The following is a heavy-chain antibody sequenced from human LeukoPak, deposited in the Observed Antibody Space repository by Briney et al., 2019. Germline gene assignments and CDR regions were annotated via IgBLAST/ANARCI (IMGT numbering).Heavy chain of an antibody. CDR2: ISGSGGST. V-gene: IGHV3-23*01. J-gene: IGHJ4*02. D-gene: IGHD2-15*01. Sequence: PGGSLRLSCAASGFTFSSYAMSWVRQAPGKGLEWVSAISGSGGSTYYADSVKGRFTISRDNSKDTLYLQMNSLRAEDTAVYYCAKVEDIVVVVATFYFDYWGQGTLVTVSS. CDR1: GFTFSSYA. CDR3: AKVEDIVVVVATFYFDY.